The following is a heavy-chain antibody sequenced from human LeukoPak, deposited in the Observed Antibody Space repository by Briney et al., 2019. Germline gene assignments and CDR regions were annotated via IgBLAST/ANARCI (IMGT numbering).Heavy chain of an antibody. CDR1: GFTFSSYS. V-gene: IGHV3-21*01. Sequence: PGGSLRLSCAASGFTFSSYSMNWVRQAPGKGLEWVSSISSSSSYIYYADSVKGRFTISRDNAKNSLYLQMNSLRAEDTAVYYCAKDYYDFWSGPMDVWGKGTTVTVSS. CDR3: AKDYYDFWSGPMDV. CDR2: ISSSSSYI. J-gene: IGHJ6*04. D-gene: IGHD3-3*01.